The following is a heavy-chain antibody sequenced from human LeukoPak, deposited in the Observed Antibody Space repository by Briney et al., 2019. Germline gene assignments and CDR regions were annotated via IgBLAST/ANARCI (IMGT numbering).Heavy chain of an antibody. D-gene: IGHD6-13*01. CDR2: IYSGGST. Sequence: GGSLRLSCAASGFTVSSNYMSWVRQAPGKGLEWVSVIYSGGSTYYADSVKGRFTISRDNSKNTLYLQMNSLRAEDTAVYYCARDITAAAGYDAFDIWGQGTMVAVSS. CDR1: GFTVSSNY. J-gene: IGHJ3*02. CDR3: ARDITAAAGYDAFDI. V-gene: IGHV3-53*01.